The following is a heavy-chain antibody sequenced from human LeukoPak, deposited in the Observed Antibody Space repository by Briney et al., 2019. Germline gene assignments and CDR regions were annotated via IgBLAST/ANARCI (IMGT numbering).Heavy chain of an antibody. CDR1: GYTFTSYY. CDR2: INPSGGST. J-gene: IGHJ6*03. Sequence: ASVKVSCKASGYTFTSYYMHWVRQAPGQGLEWMGIINPSGGSTSYAQKFQGRVTMTRDTSTSTVYMELSSLRSEDTAVYYCARGEYSGSFPYDYYYYYMDVWGKGTTVTVSS. CDR3: ARGEYSGSFPYDYYYYYMDV. D-gene: IGHD5-12*01. V-gene: IGHV1-46*01.